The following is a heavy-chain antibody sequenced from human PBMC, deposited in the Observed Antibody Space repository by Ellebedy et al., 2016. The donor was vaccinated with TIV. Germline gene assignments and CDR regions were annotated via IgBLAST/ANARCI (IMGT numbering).Heavy chain of an antibody. J-gene: IGHJ4*02. Sequence: GESLKISCAASGFTFSSYWMHWVRQAPGKGLVWVSRIKSDGSGISYADSVKGRFTISRDNAKNTLYLQMNSLRAEDTAVYYCAKYLHVSGFDYWGQGTLVAVSS. D-gene: IGHD5/OR15-5a*01. V-gene: IGHV3-74*01. CDR3: AKYLHVSGFDY. CDR1: GFTFSSYW. CDR2: IKSDGSGI.